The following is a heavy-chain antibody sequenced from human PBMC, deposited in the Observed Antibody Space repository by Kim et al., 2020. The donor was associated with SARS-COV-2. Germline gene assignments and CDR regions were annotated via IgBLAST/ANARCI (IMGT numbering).Heavy chain of an antibody. D-gene: IGHD5-18*01. Sequence: GGSLRLSCAASGFTFSSYGMHWVRQAPGKGLEWVAVIWYDGSNKYYADSVKGRFTISRDNSKNTLYLQMNSLRDEDTAVYYCAKGWIQLWSPFDYWGQG. CDR3: AKGWIQLWSPFDY. J-gene: IGHJ4*02. CDR2: IWYDGSNK. CDR1: GFTFSSYG. V-gene: IGHV3-33*06.